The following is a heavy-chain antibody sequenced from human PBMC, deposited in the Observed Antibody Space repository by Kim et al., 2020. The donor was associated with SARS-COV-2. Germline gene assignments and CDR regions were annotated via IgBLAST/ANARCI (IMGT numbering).Heavy chain of an antibody. J-gene: IGHJ4*02. Sequence: YYADSVKGRFAISRDNSKNTLYLQMNSLRAEDTAVYYCAKPDYYGDYFDYWGQGTLVTVSS. V-gene: IGHV3-30*02. CDR3: AKPDYYGDYFDY. D-gene: IGHD3-10*01.